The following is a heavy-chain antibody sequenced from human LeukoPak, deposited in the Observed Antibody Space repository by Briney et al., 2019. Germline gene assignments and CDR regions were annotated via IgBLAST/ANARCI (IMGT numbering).Heavy chain of an antibody. CDR3: AKDRSDYVWGSYRAFDY. J-gene: IGHJ4*02. CDR2: ISGSGGST. D-gene: IGHD3-16*02. V-gene: IGHV3-23*01. CDR1: GFTFSSYA. Sequence: GGSLRVSCAASGFTFSSYAMSWVRQAPGKGLEWVSAISGSGGSTYYADSVKGRFTISRDNSKNTLYLQMNSLRAEDTAVYYCAKDRSDYVWGSYRAFDYWGQGTLVTVSS.